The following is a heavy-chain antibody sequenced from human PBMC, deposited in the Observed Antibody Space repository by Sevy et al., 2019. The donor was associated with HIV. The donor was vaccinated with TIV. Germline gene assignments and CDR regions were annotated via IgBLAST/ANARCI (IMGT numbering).Heavy chain of an antibody. CDR3: AIDTDAYSSSWFLVDY. CDR2: ISYDGSNK. CDR1: GFTFSSYG. J-gene: IGHJ4*02. Sequence: GGSLRLSCAASGFTFSSYGMHWVRQAPGKGLEWVAVISYDGSNKYYADSVKGRFTISRDNSKNTLYLQMNSLRAEDTAVYYCAIDTDAYSSSWFLVDYWGQGTLVTVSS. V-gene: IGHV3-30*03. D-gene: IGHD6-13*01.